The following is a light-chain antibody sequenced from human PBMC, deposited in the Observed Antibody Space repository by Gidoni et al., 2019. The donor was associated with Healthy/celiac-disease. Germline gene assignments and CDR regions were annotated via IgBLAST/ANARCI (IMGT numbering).Light chain of an antibody. CDR1: SSNIGSNT. Sequence: ASGTPGQRVTISCSGSSSNIGSNTVNWYQQLPGTAPKLLIYSNNQRPSGVPDRFSGSKSGTSASLAISGLQSEDDADYYCAAWDDSLNGFYVFGTGTKVTVL. CDR3: AAWDDSLNGFYV. CDR2: SNN. V-gene: IGLV1-44*01. J-gene: IGLJ1*01.